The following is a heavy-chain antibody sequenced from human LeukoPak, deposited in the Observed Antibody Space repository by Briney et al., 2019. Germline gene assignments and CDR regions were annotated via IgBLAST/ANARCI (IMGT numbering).Heavy chain of an antibody. CDR1: GYTVTSYG. V-gene: IGHV1-18*01. Sequence: ASVKVSCKASGYTVTSYGISWVPQAPGQGVEWMGWIRAYNGNTNYAKKLQRRITLTRYMSTSTDYLELSSLRSEDTAVYYCARDNSVRDEAWCFNPWGQGTLVTVSS. J-gene: IGHJ5*02. CDR3: ARDNSVRDEAWCFNP. CDR2: IRAYNGNT. D-gene: IGHD2-15*01.